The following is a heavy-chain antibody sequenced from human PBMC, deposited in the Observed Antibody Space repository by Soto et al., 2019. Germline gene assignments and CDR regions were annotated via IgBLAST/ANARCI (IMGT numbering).Heavy chain of an antibody. D-gene: IGHD2-2*01. CDR3: ARGPDCSSSSCSNYYYYRQDV. J-gene: IGHJ6*02. V-gene: IGHV1-3*01. CDR2: INAGNGNT. Sequence: ASVKVSCKASGYTFTSYAMNWVRQAPGQRLELMGWINAGNGNTKYSQKFQGRVTITRDTSASTAYMELSSLRSEDTAVYYCARGPDCSSSSCSNYYYYRQDVWAQGTTDPVSS. CDR1: GYTFTSYA.